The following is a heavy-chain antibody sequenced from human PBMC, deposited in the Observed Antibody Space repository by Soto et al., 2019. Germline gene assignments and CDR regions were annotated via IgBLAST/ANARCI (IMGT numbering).Heavy chain of an antibody. CDR1: GYTLPELS. CDR3: ATDSKYYDILTGYSGLDAFDI. Sequence: GASVKGSCKVSGYTLPELSRRWVRQAPGKGLEWMGGFDPEDGETIYAQKFQGRVTMTEDTSTDTAYMELSSLRSEDTAVYYCATDSKYYDILTGYSGLDAFDIWGQGTMVTVSS. J-gene: IGHJ3*02. D-gene: IGHD3-9*01. V-gene: IGHV1-24*01. CDR2: FDPEDGET.